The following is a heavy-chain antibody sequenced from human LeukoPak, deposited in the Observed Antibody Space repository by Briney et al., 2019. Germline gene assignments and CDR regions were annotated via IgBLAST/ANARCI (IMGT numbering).Heavy chain of an antibody. J-gene: IGHJ4*02. Sequence: PGGSLRLSCAASGFTFSIYAMSWVRQAPGKGLEWVSGISDSGGNTYYAASVKGRFTISRDNSKTTLYLQMNSLRGEDTAVYYCAKYLPGGAVSGAFDYWGQGTLVTVSS. CDR3: AKYLPGGAVSGAFDY. V-gene: IGHV3-23*01. D-gene: IGHD6-19*01. CDR2: ISDSGGNT. CDR1: GFTFSIYA.